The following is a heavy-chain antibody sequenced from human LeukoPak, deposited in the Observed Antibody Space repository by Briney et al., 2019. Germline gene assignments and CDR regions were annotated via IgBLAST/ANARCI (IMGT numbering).Heavy chain of an antibody. D-gene: IGHD3-9*01. V-gene: IGHV4-34*01. CDR1: GGSFSGYY. CDR3: ARVKLRYFDWLSHFDY. J-gene: IGHJ4*02. Sequence: SETLSLTCAVYGGSFSGYYWSWIRQPPGKGLEWIGEINHSGSTNYNPSLKSRVTISVDTSKNQFSLKLSSVTAADTAVYYCARVKLRYFDWLSHFDYWGQGTLVTVSS. CDR2: INHSGST.